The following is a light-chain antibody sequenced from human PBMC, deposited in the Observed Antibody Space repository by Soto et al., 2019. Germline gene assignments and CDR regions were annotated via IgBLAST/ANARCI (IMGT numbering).Light chain of an antibody. CDR2: GTT. V-gene: IGLV1-40*01. Sequence: QSVLTQPPSVSGAPGQRVTISCTGSSSNIGAGYDLHWYQQLPGTAPKLLMYGTTNRPSGVPDRFSGSKSGTSASLAIAGLQAEDEADYYCQSYDSSLSGWVFGGGTKLTV. CDR1: SSNIGAGYD. J-gene: IGLJ3*02. CDR3: QSYDSSLSGWV.